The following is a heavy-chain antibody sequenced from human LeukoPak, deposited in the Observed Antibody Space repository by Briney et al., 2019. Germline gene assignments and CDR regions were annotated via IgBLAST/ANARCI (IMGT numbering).Heavy chain of an antibody. Sequence: GGSLRLSCVASGFTFSDYYMSWIRQAPGKGLEWVSYISSSSSYTNYADSVKGRFTISRDNAKNSLYLQMNSLRAEDTAVYYCARDLGSGSYSFYYYYGMDVWGKGTTVTVSS. CDR1: GFTFSDYY. CDR2: ISSSSSYT. CDR3: ARDLGSGSYSFYYYYGMDV. D-gene: IGHD3-10*01. V-gene: IGHV3-11*06. J-gene: IGHJ6*04.